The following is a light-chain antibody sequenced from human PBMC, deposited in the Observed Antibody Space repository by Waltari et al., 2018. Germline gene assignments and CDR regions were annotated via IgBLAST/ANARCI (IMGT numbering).Light chain of an antibody. CDR3: QHRIDWPHT. CDR2: EAS. CDR1: QSVSSY. J-gene: IGKJ2*01. Sequence: EIVLTQSPATLSLSPGERATLSCRASQSVSSYLGWYQQKPGQAPRVLIYEASNRATGIPARFSGSGSGTDFTLTISSLEPEDFAVYYCQHRIDWPHTFGQGTKLEIK. V-gene: IGKV3-11*01.